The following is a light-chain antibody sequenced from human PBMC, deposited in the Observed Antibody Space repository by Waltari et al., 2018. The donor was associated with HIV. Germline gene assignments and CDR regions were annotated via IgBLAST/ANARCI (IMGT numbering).Light chain of an antibody. CDR3: QSYDSSLSAWV. Sequence: QPVLTQPPSLSAAPGLGVPVSCTGRGPHIRAGYDVYWYQQLPGTAPKLLIYGNINRPSGVPDRFSASKSGTSASLSITGLQPEDEADYYCQSYDSSLSAWVFGGGTKLTVL. CDR1: GPHIRAGYD. CDR2: GNI. V-gene: IGLV1-40*01. J-gene: IGLJ3*02.